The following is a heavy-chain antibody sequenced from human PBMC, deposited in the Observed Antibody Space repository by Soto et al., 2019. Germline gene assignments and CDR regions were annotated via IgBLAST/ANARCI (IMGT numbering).Heavy chain of an antibody. CDR2: ISYDGSNK. D-gene: IGHD3-9*01. J-gene: IGHJ5*02. CDR1: GFTFSSYG. Sequence: QVQLVESGGGVVQPGRSLRLSCAASGFTFSSYGMHWVRQAPGKGLEWVAVISYDGSNKYYADSVKGRFTISRDNSKNTLYLQMNSLRAEDTAVYYCAKEVSGYDILTENWFDPWGQGTLVTVSS. CDR3: AKEVSGYDILTENWFDP. V-gene: IGHV3-30*18.